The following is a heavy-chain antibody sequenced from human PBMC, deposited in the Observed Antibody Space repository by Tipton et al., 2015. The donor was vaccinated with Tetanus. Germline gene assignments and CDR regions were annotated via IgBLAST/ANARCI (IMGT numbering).Heavy chain of an antibody. Sequence: LRLSCAVYGGSFSGSYWSWVRQPPGQGLEWIGLIYYSGSTSYNPSLKSRVTISVDTSKNQLSLKLTSVTAADTAVYYCATMTPVDWYFDLWGRGTLVTVSS. CDR1: GGSFSGSY. D-gene: IGHD4-23*01. V-gene: IGHV4-59*01. CDR2: IYYSGST. CDR3: ATMTPVDWYFDL. J-gene: IGHJ2*01.